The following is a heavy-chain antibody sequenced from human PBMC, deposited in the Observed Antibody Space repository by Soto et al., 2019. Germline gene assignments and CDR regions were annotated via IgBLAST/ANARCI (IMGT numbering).Heavy chain of an antibody. Sequence: SETLSLTCAVYGGSFSGYYWSWIRQPPGKGLEWIGEINHSGSTNYNPSLKSRVTISVDTSKNQFSLKLSSVTAADTAVYYCARWGFGEAAGTNCYYYGMDVWGQGTTVTVS. CDR2: INHSGST. V-gene: IGHV4-34*01. CDR3: ARWGFGEAAGTNCYYYGMDV. J-gene: IGHJ6*02. D-gene: IGHD6-13*01. CDR1: GGSFSGYY.